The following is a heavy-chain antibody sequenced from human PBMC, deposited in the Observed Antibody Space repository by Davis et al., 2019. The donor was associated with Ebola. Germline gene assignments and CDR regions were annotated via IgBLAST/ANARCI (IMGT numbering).Heavy chain of an antibody. V-gene: IGHV3-7*03. CDR1: GFILSNYR. J-gene: IGHJ4*02. Sequence: GESLKISCVASGFILSNYRMTWVPQAPVRGLEWVANIKQDGSEKQYVDSVRGRFTISRDNANNSLYLQMNSLRAEDTAVYYGAIANRGPVSDTGDYWGQGTLVTVSS. CDR3: AIANRGPVSDTGDY. CDR2: IKQDGSEK. D-gene: IGHD6-19*01.